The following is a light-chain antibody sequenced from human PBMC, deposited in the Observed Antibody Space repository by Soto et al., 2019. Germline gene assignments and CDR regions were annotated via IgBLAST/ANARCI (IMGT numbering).Light chain of an antibody. Sequence: QSVLTQPASVSGSPGQSIAISCTGTSSDVGGYDYVSWYQQHPGKAPKLMIYDVSNRPSGVSNRFSGSKSGNTASLTISGLQVEDEGDYYCSSYTSSSTYVFGTGTKVXVL. CDR2: DVS. CDR3: SSYTSSSTYV. J-gene: IGLJ1*01. CDR1: SSDVGGYDY. V-gene: IGLV2-14*01.